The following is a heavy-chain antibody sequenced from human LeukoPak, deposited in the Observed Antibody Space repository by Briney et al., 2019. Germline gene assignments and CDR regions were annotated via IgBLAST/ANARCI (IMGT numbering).Heavy chain of an antibody. V-gene: IGHV3-11*01. J-gene: IGHJ6*03. CDR1: GFTFSDYF. D-gene: IGHD2/OR15-2a*01. Sequence: GGSLRLSCAASGFTFSDYFMTWIRQAPDKGPEWVSYISSRGKTIQYADSVEGRFTISRDDAKNSVCLQMNSLRAEDTAVYSCATFDFYSHVNVWGKGTTVTVSS. CDR2: ISSRGKTI. CDR3: ATFDFYSHVNV.